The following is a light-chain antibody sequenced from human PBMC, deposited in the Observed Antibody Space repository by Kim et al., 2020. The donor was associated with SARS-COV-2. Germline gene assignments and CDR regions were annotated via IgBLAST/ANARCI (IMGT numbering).Light chain of an antibody. J-gene: IGLJ2*01. CDR2: LNSDGSH. CDR3: QTWGTGIVV. CDR1: SGHSSYA. Sequence: SGKRTSTQGSGHSSYAFAWHQQQPEKGPRYLMKLNSDGSHSKGDGIPDRFSGSSSGAERYLTISSLQSEDETDYYCQTWGTGIVVFGGGTQLTVL. V-gene: IGLV4-69*01.